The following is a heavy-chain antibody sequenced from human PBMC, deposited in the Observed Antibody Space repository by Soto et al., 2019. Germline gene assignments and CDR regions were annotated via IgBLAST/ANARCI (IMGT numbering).Heavy chain of an antibody. D-gene: IGHD2-15*01. V-gene: IGHV1-3*01. CDR2: INAGNGNT. CDR1: GYTFTSYA. CDR3: ARGYCSGGSCYGVGYYYYGMDV. Sequence: GASVKVSCKASGYTFTSYAMHWVRQAPGQRLEWMGWINAGNGNTKYSQKFQGRVTITRDTSASTAYMVLSRLRSDDTAVYYCARGYCSGGSCYGVGYYYYGMDVWGQGTTVTVSS. J-gene: IGHJ6*02.